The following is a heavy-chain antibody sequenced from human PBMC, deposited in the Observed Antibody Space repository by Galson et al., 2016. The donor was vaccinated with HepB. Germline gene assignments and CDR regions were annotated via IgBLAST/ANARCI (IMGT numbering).Heavy chain of an antibody. CDR2: ISPYNGNT. CDR3: ALRTGTYPYYFDF. CDR1: GYTFTSYG. J-gene: IGHJ4*02. Sequence: SVKVSCKASGYTFTSYGLSWLRQAPGQGLEYMGWISPYNGNTNYAQKLQGRVTMTTDKSTTTAYMELRSLRSDDTAVYYCALRTGTYPYYFDFWGQGTLAAVSS. V-gene: IGHV1-18*01. D-gene: IGHD3-10*01.